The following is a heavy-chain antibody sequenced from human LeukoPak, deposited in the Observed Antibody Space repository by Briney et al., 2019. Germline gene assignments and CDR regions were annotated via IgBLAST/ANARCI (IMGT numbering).Heavy chain of an antibody. CDR1: GYTLTSYG. CDR3: ARADYYDSSGYYYGWDY. Sequence: ASVKVSCKASGYTLTSYGISWVRQAPGQGLEWMGWISAYNGNTNYAQKLQGRVTMTTDTSTSTAYMELRSLRSDDTAVYYCARADYYDSSGYYYGWDYWGQGTLVTVSS. V-gene: IGHV1-18*01. CDR2: ISAYNGNT. J-gene: IGHJ4*02. D-gene: IGHD3-22*01.